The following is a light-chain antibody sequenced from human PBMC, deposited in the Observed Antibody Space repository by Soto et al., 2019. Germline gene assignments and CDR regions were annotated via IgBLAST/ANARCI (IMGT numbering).Light chain of an antibody. CDR2: GAS. CDR3: QQHGSSPIT. Sequence: EIVLTQSPDTLSLSPGERATLSCRASQSVSSSYLAWYQQKPGKAPRLLIYGASNRATGIPDRFSGSGSGTDFTLTISRLEPEDFAVYYCQQHGSSPITFGQGTRLEIK. CDR1: QSVSSSY. J-gene: IGKJ5*01. V-gene: IGKV3-20*01.